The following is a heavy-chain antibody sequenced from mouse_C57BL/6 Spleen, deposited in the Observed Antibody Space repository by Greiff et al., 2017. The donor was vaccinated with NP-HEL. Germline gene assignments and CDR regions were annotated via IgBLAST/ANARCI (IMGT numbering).Heavy chain of an antibody. CDR3: AGVTKGVAHFDY. CDR1: GYTFTSYG. V-gene: IGHV1-58*01. CDR2: IYIGNGYT. Sequence: EVKLMESGAELVRPGSSVKMSCKTSGYTFTSYGINWVKQRPGQGLEWIGYIYIGNGYTEYNEKFKGKATLTSDTSSSTAYMQLSSLSSEDSAIYFCAGVTKGVAHFDYWGQGTTLTVSS. J-gene: IGHJ2*01. D-gene: IGHD1-1*01.